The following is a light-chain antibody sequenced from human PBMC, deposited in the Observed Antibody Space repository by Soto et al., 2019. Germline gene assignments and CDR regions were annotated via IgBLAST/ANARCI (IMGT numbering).Light chain of an antibody. CDR3: GSKAGSNKHVV. CDR1: SSDIGASNS. CDR2: EVT. J-gene: IGLJ2*01. V-gene: IGLV2-8*01. Sequence: QSALTQPPSASGSPGQSVTISWAGSSSDIGASNSVSWYQQHPGKAPKLLISEVTKRPSGVPDRFSGSKSGNTASLTVSGLQADDEADYYCGSKAGSNKHVVFGGGTKVTVL.